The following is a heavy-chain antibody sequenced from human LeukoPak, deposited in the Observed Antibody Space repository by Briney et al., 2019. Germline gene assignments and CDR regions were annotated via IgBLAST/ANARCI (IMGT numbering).Heavy chain of an antibody. D-gene: IGHD7-27*01. Sequence: GGALRLSCAASGLTFSSYWMHWVRQAPGKGLMWVSRINTVGSSTHYADSVKGRFTISMANAQNTLNLQINSLRAVVTAKVYCAPNWGGWGQGTLVTVSS. J-gene: IGHJ4*02. CDR2: INTVGSST. CDR1: GLTFSSYW. V-gene: IGHV3-74*01. CDR3: APNWGG.